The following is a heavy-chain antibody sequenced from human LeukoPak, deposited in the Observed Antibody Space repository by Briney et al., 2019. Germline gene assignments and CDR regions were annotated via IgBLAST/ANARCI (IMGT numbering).Heavy chain of an antibody. D-gene: IGHD1-26*01. CDR3: ARDPKWGDAFDI. CDR1: GYSISSGYY. J-gene: IGHJ3*02. CDR2: IYHSGST. Sequence: SETLSLTCGVSGYSISSGYYWGWIRQPPGKGLEWIGSIYHSGSTYYNPSLKSRVTISVDTSKYQFSLKLSSVTAADTAVYYCARDPKWGDAFDIWGQGTMVTVSS. V-gene: IGHV4-38-2*02.